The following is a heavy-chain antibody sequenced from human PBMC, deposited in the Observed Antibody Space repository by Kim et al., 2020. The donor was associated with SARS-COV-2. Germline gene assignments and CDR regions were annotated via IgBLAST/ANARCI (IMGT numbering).Heavy chain of an antibody. V-gene: IGHV1-69*13. D-gene: IGHD5-12*01. CDR2: IIPIFGTA. J-gene: IGHJ6*02. Sequence: SVKVSCKASGGTFSSYAISWVRQAPGQGLEWMGGIIPIFGTANYAQKFQGRVTITADESTSTAYMELSSLRSEDTAVYYCARVNERRGPTNSGYDYVYGMDVWGQGTTVTVSS. CDR3: ARVNERRGPTNSGYDYVYGMDV. CDR1: GGTFSSYA.